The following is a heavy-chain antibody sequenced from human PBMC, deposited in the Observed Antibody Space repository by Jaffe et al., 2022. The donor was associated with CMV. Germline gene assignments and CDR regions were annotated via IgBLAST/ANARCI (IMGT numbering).Heavy chain of an antibody. V-gene: IGHV4-4*02. D-gene: IGHD2-2*01. CDR1: GGSISSSNW. J-gene: IGHJ5*02. Sequence: QVQLQESGPGLVKPSGTLSLTCAVSGGSISSSNWWSWVRQPPGKGLEWIGEIYHSGSTNYNPSLKSRVTISVDKSKNQFSLKLSSVTAADTAVYYCAKIEKDIVVVPAAMLANWFDPWGQGTLVTVSS. CDR2: IYHSGST. CDR3: AKIEKDIVVVPAAMLANWFDP.